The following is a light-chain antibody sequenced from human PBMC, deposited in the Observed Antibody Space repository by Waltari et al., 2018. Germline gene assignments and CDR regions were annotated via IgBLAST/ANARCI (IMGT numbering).Light chain of an antibody. CDR2: KAS. Sequence: DIQMTQSPSTLSASVGDRVTITCLASTSISSWLAWYQQKPGKAPKLLIYKASSLESGVPSRFSGSGSGTEFTLTISSLQPDDFATYYCQQYNSYSTFGQGTKLEIK. J-gene: IGKJ2*01. V-gene: IGKV1-5*03. CDR3: QQYNSYST. CDR1: TSISSW.